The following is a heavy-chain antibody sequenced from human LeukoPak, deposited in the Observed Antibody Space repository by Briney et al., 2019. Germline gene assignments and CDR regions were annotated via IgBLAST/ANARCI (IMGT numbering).Heavy chain of an antibody. V-gene: IGHV3-23*01. D-gene: IGHD3-10*01. Sequence: GGSLRLSCAASGFTFSSYAMSWVRQAPGKGLEWVSAISGSGGSTYYADSVKGRFTISRDNSKNTLYLQMNSLRAEDTAVYYCAKHYGSGPNYYYYCGMDVWGQGTTVTVSS. CDR3: AKHYGSGPNYYYYCGMDV. CDR1: GFTFSSYA. CDR2: ISGSGGST. J-gene: IGHJ6*02.